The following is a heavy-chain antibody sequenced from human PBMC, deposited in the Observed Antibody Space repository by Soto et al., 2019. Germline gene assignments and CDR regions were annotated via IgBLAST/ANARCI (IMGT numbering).Heavy chain of an antibody. Sequence: VASVKVSCKASGYTFTSYGISWVRQAPGQGLEWMGWISAYNGNTNYAQKLQGRVTMTTDTSTSTAYMELRSLRSDDTAVYYCARVRSYYSMIVLGYFDYWGQGTLVTVSS. CDR3: ARVRSYYSMIVLGYFDY. V-gene: IGHV1-18*04. CDR1: GYTFTSYG. D-gene: IGHD3-22*01. J-gene: IGHJ4*02. CDR2: ISAYNGNT.